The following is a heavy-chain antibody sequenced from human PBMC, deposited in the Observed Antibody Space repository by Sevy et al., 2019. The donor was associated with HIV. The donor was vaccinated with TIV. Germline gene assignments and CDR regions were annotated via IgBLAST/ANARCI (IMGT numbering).Heavy chain of an antibody. CDR2: ISTSGTTI. Sequence: LSLTCAASGFIFSNYYMSWIRQAPGKGLEWVSYISTSGTTIFYADSVKGRFTISRDNAKNSLYLQMNILRAEDTAVYFCARAEEDADYPSYYFYGMDVWGQGTTVTVSS. V-gene: IGHV3-11*01. D-gene: IGHD4-17*01. J-gene: IGHJ6*02. CDR1: GFIFSNYY. CDR3: ARAEEDADYPSYYFYGMDV.